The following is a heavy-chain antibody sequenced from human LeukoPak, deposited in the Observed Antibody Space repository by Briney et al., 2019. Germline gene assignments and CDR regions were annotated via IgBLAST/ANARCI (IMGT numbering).Heavy chain of an antibody. V-gene: IGHV3-30*02. CDR2: IRYDGSNK. D-gene: IGHD1-26*01. CDR1: RFTFSSYG. J-gene: IGHJ3*01. CDR3: VKRLVGTND. Sequence: GGSLRLSCAASRFTFSSYGMHWVRQAPGKGLEWVAFIRYDGSNKYYADSVKDRFTISRDNSKSTVYMQMNGLRAEDTAVYYCVKRLVGTNDWGQGTMVTVSS.